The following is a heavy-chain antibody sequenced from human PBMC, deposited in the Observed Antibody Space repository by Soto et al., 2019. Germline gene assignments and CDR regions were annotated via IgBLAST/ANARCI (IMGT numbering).Heavy chain of an antibody. D-gene: IGHD6-19*01. CDR2: ISYDGSNK. Sequence: QVQLVESGGGVVQPGRSPRLSCAASGFTFSSYGMHWVRQAPGKGLEWVAVISYDGSNKYYADSVKGRFTISRDNSKNTLYLQMNSLRAEDTAVYYCAKESSGWYYFDYWGQGTLVTVSS. CDR3: AKESSGWYYFDY. CDR1: GFTFSSYG. V-gene: IGHV3-30*18. J-gene: IGHJ4*02.